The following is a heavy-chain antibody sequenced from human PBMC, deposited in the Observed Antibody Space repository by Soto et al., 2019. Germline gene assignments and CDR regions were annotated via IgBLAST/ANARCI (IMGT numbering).Heavy chain of an antibody. Sequence: PWETLSLTCTVSGGSISSGDYYWSWIRQPPGKGLEWIGYIYYSGSTYYNPSLKSRVTISVDTSKNQFSLKLSSVTAADTAVYYCATHIAAAGYYYYYGMDVWGQGTTVTVSS. CDR1: GGSISSGDYY. V-gene: IGHV4-30-4*01. CDR3: ATHIAAAGYYYYYGMDV. J-gene: IGHJ6*02. D-gene: IGHD6-13*01. CDR2: IYYSGST.